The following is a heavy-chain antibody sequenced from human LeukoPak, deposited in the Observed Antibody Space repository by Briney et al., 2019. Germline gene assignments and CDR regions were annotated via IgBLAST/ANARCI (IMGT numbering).Heavy chain of an antibody. Sequence: ASVKVSCKASGYTFTSYGISWVRQAPGQGLEWMGWISAYNGNTNYAQKHQGRVTMTTDTSTSTDYMELRSLRSDDTAVYYCARAGTTTFYYYGMDVWGQGTTVTVSS. CDR3: ARAGTTTFYYYGMDV. CDR2: ISAYNGNT. D-gene: IGHD1-7*01. J-gene: IGHJ6*02. V-gene: IGHV1-18*01. CDR1: GYTFTSYG.